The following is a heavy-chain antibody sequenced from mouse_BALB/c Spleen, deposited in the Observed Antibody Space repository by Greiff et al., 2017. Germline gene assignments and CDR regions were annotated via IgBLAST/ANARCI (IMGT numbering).Heavy chain of an antibody. CDR2: ISDGGSYT. Sequence: EVQLVESGGGLVKPGGSLKLSCAASGFTFSDYYMYWVRQTPEKRLEWVATISDGGSYTYYPDSVKGRFTISRDNAKNNLYLQMSSLKSEDTAMYYCARAPSTMITTVFAYWGQGTLVTVSA. D-gene: IGHD2-4*01. J-gene: IGHJ3*01. CDR3: ARAPSTMITTVFAY. V-gene: IGHV5-4*02. CDR1: GFTFSDYY.